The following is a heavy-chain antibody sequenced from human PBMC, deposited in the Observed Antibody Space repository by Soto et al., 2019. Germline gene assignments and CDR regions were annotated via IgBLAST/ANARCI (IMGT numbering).Heavy chain of an antibody. Sequence: QVQLQESGPGLVKPSETLSLTCTVSGGSISSINNHFSNHYCSWIRLSPGKGLEWIGYISNIGLIRYHPPLVSQDGISADASKNKFALQLTSVTAADTAGYYCTTQGFGGLHGLVDVWGQGTTVTVSS. D-gene: IGHD3-10*01. V-gene: IGHV4-59*12. CDR2: ISNIGLI. CDR1: GGSISSINNHFSNHY. CDR3: TTQGFGGLHGLVDV. J-gene: IGHJ6*02.